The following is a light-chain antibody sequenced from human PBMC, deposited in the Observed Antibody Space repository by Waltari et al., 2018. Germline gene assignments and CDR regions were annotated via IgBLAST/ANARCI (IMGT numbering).Light chain of an antibody. CDR3: SSDAVSNNFYD. CDR1: GSGGS. Sequence: QSALTQPPSASGSPGQSVTISCTGTGSGGSVSWYQQLPGKAPKLLIYEVSKRPSGVRGRFAGSKSGNTASLTVSGLQAEDEGDYYCSSDAVSNNFYDFGSGTKVTVL. J-gene: IGLJ1*01. CDR2: EVS. V-gene: IGLV2-8*01.